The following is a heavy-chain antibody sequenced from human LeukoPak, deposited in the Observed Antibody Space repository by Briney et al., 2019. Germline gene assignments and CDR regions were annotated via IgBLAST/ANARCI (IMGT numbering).Heavy chain of an antibody. J-gene: IGHJ4*02. Sequence: SETLSLTXAASGYSISSGYYWGWIRPPPGKGLEWIGSIYHSGSTYYNPSLKSRVIISVDTSKNQFSLKLSSVTAADTAVYYCARLGIDSSGWPFDYWGQGTLVTVSS. D-gene: IGHD6-19*01. CDR3: ARLGIDSSGWPFDY. CDR2: IYHSGST. CDR1: GYSISSGYY. V-gene: IGHV4-38-2*01.